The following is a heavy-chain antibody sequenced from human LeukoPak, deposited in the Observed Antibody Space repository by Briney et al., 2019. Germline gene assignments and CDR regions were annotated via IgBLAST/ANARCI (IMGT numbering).Heavy chain of an antibody. CDR2: IYYSGST. V-gene: IGHV4-39*01. Sequence: SETLSLTCAVSGGSISSSNYYWGWIRQPPGKGLEWIGTIYYSGSTYYNPSLESRLTISVDTSKNQFSLKLSSVTAADMALYYCARHRSGVTYFDYWGQGTLVTVSS. CDR3: ARHRSGVTYFDY. CDR1: GGSISSSNYY. J-gene: IGHJ4*02. D-gene: IGHD2-21*02.